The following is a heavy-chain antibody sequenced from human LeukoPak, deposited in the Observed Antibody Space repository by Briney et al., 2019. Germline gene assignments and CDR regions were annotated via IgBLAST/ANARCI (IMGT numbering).Heavy chain of an antibody. Sequence: GSLRLSCAASGFTFSTYWMNWVRQAPGKGLEWVANIKQDGSEKYYVDSVKGRFTISRDNSKNTLYLQMNSLRTEDTAVYYCARNVLGYCSSTSCSLMGYYYMDVWGKGTTVTVSS. V-gene: IGHV3-7*01. D-gene: IGHD2-2*01. CDR1: GFTFSTYW. J-gene: IGHJ6*03. CDR2: IKQDGSEK. CDR3: ARNVLGYCSSTSCSLMGYYYMDV.